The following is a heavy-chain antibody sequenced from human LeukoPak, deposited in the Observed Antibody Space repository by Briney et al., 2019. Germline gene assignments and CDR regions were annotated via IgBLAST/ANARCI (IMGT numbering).Heavy chain of an antibody. J-gene: IGHJ6*02. V-gene: IGHV3-74*01. Sequence: QPGGSLRLSCVASGFTFSNYWMHWVRQAPGKGLVWVSRVNYDGSGSGTVYADSVEGRFTISRDNAKNTLYLQMNSLRAEDTAVYYCVRGSNDWSGMDVWGQGTTVTVSS. CDR3: VRGSNDWSGMDV. CDR1: GFTFSNYW. CDR2: VNYDGSGSGT. D-gene: IGHD6-19*01.